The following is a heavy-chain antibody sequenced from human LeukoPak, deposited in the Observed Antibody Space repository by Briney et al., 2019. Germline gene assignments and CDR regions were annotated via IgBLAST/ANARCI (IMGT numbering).Heavy chain of an antibody. CDR2: INPNSGGT. D-gene: IGHD2-21*02. Sequence: ASVKVSCKASGYTFTGYYMHWVRQAPGQGLEWMGWINPNSGGTNYAQKFQGRVTMTRDTSISTAYMELSGLRSDDTAVYYCARDYLPYCGGDCSTFDYWGQGTLVTVSS. V-gene: IGHV1-2*02. J-gene: IGHJ4*02. CDR3: ARDYLPYCGGDCSTFDY. CDR1: GYTFTGYY.